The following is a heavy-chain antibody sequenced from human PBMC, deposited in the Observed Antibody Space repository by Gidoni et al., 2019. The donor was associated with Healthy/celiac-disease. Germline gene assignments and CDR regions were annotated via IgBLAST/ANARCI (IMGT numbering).Heavy chain of an antibody. CDR3: ARDRRGVVAAPEGWFDP. Sequence: QFQLVQSGAEVMKPGSSVQVSRKASAATFSRYTISWVRQAPGQGLEWMGRFIPILGIANYAQKFQGRVTITADKSTSKAYMELGSLRSEDTAVYYCARDRRGVVAAPEGWFDPWGQGTLVTVSS. CDR1: AATFSRYT. J-gene: IGHJ5*02. D-gene: IGHD2-15*01. V-gene: IGHV1-69*08. CDR2: FIPILGIA.